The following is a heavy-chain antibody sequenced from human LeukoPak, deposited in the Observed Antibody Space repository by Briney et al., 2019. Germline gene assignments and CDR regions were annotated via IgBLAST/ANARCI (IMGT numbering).Heavy chain of an antibody. CDR3: AKTIAVAGTGWFDP. D-gene: IGHD6-19*01. J-gene: IGHJ5*02. CDR1: GGSISSGSYY. CDR2: IYTSGST. V-gene: IGHV4-61*02. Sequence: PSETLSLTCTVSGGSISSGSYYWSWIRQPAGKGLEWIGRIYTSGSTNYNPSLKSRVTISVDTSKNQFSLKLSSVTAADTAVYYCAKTIAVAGTGWFDPWGQGTLVTVSS.